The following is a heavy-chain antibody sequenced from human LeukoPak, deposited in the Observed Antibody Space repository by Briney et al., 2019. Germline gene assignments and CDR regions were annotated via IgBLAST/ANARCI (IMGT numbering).Heavy chain of an antibody. Sequence: GGSLRFSCAASGFTFSSYWMSWVRQAPGKGLEWVANIKQDGSEKYYVDSVKGRFTISRGNAKNSLYLQMNSLRAEDTAVYYCARDYGADYFDYWGQGTLVTVSS. V-gene: IGHV3-7*03. CDR1: GFTFSSYW. J-gene: IGHJ4*02. CDR3: ARDYGADYFDY. CDR2: IKQDGSEK. D-gene: IGHD4-17*01.